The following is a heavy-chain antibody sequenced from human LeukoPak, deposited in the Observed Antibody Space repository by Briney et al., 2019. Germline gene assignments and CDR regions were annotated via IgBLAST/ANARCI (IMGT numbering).Heavy chain of an antibody. D-gene: IGHD6-6*01. J-gene: IGHJ4*02. Sequence: SQTLSLTCAISGDSVSSHSAAWNWIRQSPSRGLEWLGRTYYRSKWYNDYAVSVKSRITINPDTSKNQVSLQLNSVTPEDTAVYYCAGGYISSYFFDFWGQGTLVTVSS. V-gene: IGHV6-1*01. CDR1: GDSVSSHSAA. CDR2: TYYRSKWYN. CDR3: AGGYISSYFFDF.